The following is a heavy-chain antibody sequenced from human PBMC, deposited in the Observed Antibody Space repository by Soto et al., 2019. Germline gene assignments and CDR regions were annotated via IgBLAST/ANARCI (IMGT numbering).Heavy chain of an antibody. J-gene: IGHJ3*02. CDR1: GGSISSYS. D-gene: IGHD7-27*01. CDR3: ARDDSGAADI. V-gene: IGHV4-4*07. CDR2: VDTTGGT. Sequence: QVQLQESGPGLVEPSETLSLTCTVSGGSISSYSWNWIRQPAGKGLEWIGRVDTTGGTNYIPSLKSQVTMSVDKSKNQFSLNLRFVTAADTAVYFCARDDSGAADIWGQATMVTVS.